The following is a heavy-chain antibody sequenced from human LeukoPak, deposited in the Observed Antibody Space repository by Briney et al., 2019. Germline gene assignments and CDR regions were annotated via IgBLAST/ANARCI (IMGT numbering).Heavy chain of an antibody. CDR2: IKQDGSEK. Sequence: GGSLRLSCAASGFTFSSYWMSWVRQAPGKGLEWVANIKQDGSEKYYVDSVKGRFTISRDNAKNSLYLQMNSLRAEDTAVYYCARDRYCSSTSCPKDYYYYYMDVWGKGTTVTVSS. V-gene: IGHV3-7*01. D-gene: IGHD2-2*01. CDR1: GFTFSSYW. J-gene: IGHJ6*03. CDR3: ARDRYCSSTSCPKDYYYYYMDV.